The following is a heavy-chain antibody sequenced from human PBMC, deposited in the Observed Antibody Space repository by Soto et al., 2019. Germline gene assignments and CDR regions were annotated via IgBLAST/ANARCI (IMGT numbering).Heavy chain of an antibody. Sequence: PSETLSLTCTVSGGSISSSSYYWGWIRQPPGKGLEWIGRINHSGSTNYNPSLKSRVTISVDTSKNQFSLKLSSVTAADTAVYYCARASYGGSGLNYYYGMDVWGQGTTVTVSS. CDR3: ARASYGGSGLNYYYGMDV. V-gene: IGHV4-39*07. CDR2: INHSGST. CDR1: GGSISSSSYY. J-gene: IGHJ6*02. D-gene: IGHD3-10*01.